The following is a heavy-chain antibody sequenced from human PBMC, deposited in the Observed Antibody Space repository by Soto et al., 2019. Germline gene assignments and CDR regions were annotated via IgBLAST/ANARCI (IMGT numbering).Heavy chain of an antibody. Sequence: SETLSLTCAVYGGSFSGYYWSWIRQPPGKGLEWIGEINHSGNTNYNSSLKSRVTISVDTSKNQFSLRLSSVTAADTAVYYCARGDDILTGYKEAFDIWGQGTMVTVSS. D-gene: IGHD3-9*01. V-gene: IGHV4-34*01. J-gene: IGHJ3*02. CDR2: INHSGNT. CDR3: ARGDDILTGYKEAFDI. CDR1: GGSFSGYY.